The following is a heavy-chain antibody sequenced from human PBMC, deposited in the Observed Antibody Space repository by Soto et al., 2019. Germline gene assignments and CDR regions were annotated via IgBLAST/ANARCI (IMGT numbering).Heavy chain of an antibody. D-gene: IGHD3-10*01. V-gene: IGHV4-59*01. CDR3: ARGHDPPVRGEDYYYYYGMDV. CDR1: GGSISSYY. J-gene: IGHJ6*02. CDR2: IYYSGST. Sequence: PSETLSLTCTVSGGSISSYYRSWIRQPPGKGLEWIGYIYYSGSTNYNPSLKSRVTISVDTSKNQFSLKLSSVTAADTAVYYCARGHDPPVRGEDYYYYYGMDVWGQGTTVTVSS.